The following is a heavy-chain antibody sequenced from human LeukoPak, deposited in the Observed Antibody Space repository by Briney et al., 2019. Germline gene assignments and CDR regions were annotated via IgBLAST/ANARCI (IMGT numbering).Heavy chain of an antibody. D-gene: IGHD6-13*01. V-gene: IGHV3-74*01. J-gene: IGHJ6*02. CDR3: ARIPDGYSSSWYYYYGMDV. Sequence: PGGSLRLSCAASGFTFSSHWMHWVRQAPGKGLVWVSRINSDGSSISYADSVKGRFTISRDNAKNTLYLQMNSLRAEDTAVYYCARIPDGYSSSWYYYYGMDVWGQGTTVTVSS. CDR2: INSDGSSI. CDR1: GFTFSSHW.